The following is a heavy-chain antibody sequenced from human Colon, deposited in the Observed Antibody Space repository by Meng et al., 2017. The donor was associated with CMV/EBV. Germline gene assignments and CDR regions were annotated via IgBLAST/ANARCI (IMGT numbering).Heavy chain of an antibody. D-gene: IGHD1-7*01. V-gene: IGHV1-18*01. CDR3: VRDWQVRAGTTVFFQH. CDR1: GYTVSVYG. J-gene: IGHJ1*01. Sequence: VQVVQSGVVVWRPGASVKVCCQALGYTVSVYGISWVQQAPVQRVEWMGWVRADSAATRCAQNLQGRVTMTRVTSTSKDYMELTSLRTDNTAVYYCVRDWQVRAGTTVFFQHWGQGTLVTVSS. CDR2: VRADSAAT.